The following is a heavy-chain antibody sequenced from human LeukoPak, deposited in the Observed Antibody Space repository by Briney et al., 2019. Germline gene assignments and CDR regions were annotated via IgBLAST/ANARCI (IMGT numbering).Heavy chain of an antibody. V-gene: IGHV4-39*07. D-gene: IGHD5-24*01. CDR3: ARSPYNLYFDY. CDR2: IYDSGSR. CDR1: GGSISDTSYY. J-gene: IGHJ4*02. Sequence: SETLSLTCSVSGGSISDTSYYWGWIRQPPGKGLEWIGSIYDSGSRYNSPSLKGRVTISVDTDKNQFSLKLRSVTAADTAVFYCARSPYNLYFDYWGQGALVTVSS.